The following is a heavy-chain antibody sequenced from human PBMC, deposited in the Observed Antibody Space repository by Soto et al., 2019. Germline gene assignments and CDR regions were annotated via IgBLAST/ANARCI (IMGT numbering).Heavy chain of an antibody. Sequence: ASVKVSCKASGGTFSSYAISWVRQAPGQGLEWMGGIIPIFGTANYAQKFQGGVTITADESTSTAYMELSSLRSEDTAVYYCARGIAARPRNYYYYGMDVWGQGTTVTVSS. CDR2: IIPIFGTA. D-gene: IGHD6-6*01. CDR3: ARGIAARPRNYYYYGMDV. CDR1: GGTFSSYA. V-gene: IGHV1-69*13. J-gene: IGHJ6*02.